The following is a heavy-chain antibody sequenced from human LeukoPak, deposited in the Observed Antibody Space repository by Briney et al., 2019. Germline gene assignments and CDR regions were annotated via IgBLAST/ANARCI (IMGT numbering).Heavy chain of an antibody. V-gene: IGHV3-69-1*02. CDR1: GLSFSTAW. CDR2: ISGSGIK. Sequence: GGSLRLSCAASGLSFSTAWMGWVRQAPGKGLEWVSYISGSGIKHYADSVKGRFTISRDNAKNSLYLQMNSLRVEDTAVYYCAREDTGVAFDIWGQGTTVTV. CDR3: AREDTGVAFDI. J-gene: IGHJ3*02. D-gene: IGHD2-8*01.